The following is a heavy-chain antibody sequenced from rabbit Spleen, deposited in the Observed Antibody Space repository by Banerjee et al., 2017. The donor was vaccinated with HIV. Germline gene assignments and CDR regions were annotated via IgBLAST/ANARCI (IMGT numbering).Heavy chain of an antibody. J-gene: IGHJ4*01. CDR3: AREGASSGGYYVPYFNL. CDR2: IYPITETT. D-gene: IGHD1-1*01. Sequence: QLVESRGGLVQPGESLTLSCKAFGFTISGYWMNWVRQAPGKGLEWIGIIYPITETTYYASWVNGRFTISSDNAQNTVVLQMNSLTAADTATYFCAREGASSGGYYVPYFNLWGQGTLVTVS. CDR1: GFTISGYW. V-gene: IGHV1S7*01.